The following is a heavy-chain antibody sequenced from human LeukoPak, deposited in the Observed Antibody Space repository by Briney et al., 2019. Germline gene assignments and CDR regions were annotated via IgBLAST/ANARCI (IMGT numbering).Heavy chain of an antibody. CDR2: INPNSGGT. V-gene: IGHV1-2*02. J-gene: IGHJ4*02. CDR3: ARDKWELPSGVDY. CDR1: GYTFTGYY. D-gene: IGHD1-26*01. Sequence: ASVKVSCKASGYTFTGYYMHWVRQAPGQGLEWMGWINPNSGGTNYAQTFQGRVTMTRDTSISTAYMELSRLRSDDTAVYYCARDKWELPSGVDYWGQGTLVTVSS.